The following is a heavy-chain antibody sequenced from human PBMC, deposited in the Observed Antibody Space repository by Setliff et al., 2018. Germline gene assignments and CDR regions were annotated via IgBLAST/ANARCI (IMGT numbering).Heavy chain of an antibody. Sequence: ASVKVSCKAPGGTFSSYAISWVRQAPGQGLEWMGRIIPIFGTANYAQKFQGRVTITADKSTSTAYMELSSLRSEDTAVYYCARYGVLLARYYYDSSGYSDRNAFDIWGQGTMVTVSS. CDR1: GGTFSSYA. CDR3: ARYGVLLARYYYDSSGYSDRNAFDI. V-gene: IGHV1-69*06. D-gene: IGHD3-22*01. CDR2: IIPIFGTA. J-gene: IGHJ3*02.